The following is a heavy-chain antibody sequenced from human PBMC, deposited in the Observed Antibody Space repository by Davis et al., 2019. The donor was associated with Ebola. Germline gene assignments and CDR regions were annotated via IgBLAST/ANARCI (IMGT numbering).Heavy chain of an antibody. CDR3: ATSGRRYYALHV. CDR1: GFTLSSYG. D-gene: IGHD2-8*02. Sequence: GSLRLSCEGSGFTLSSYGMSWVRHLPGKGLEWIGEIYQTGTTNYNPSLKSRAIISVDTSRNQFSLMLTSATAADTAVYYCATSGRRYYALHVWGQGTTVTVSS. CDR2: IYQTGTT. J-gene: IGHJ6*02. V-gene: IGHV4-4*02.